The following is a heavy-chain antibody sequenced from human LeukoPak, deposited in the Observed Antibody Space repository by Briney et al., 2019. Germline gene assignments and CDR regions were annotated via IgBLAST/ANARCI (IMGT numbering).Heavy chain of an antibody. D-gene: IGHD2-2*01. CDR3: ARTSHYYNGMDV. CDR2: INPNSGGT. J-gene: IGHJ6*02. CDR1: GYTFTGYY. V-gene: IGHV1-2*02. Sequence: EASVKVSCKASGYTFTGYYMHWVRQAPGQGLEWMGWINPNSGGTNYAQKFQGRVTMTRDTSISTAYMELSRLRSDDTAVYYCARTSHYYNGMDVWGQGTTVAVSS.